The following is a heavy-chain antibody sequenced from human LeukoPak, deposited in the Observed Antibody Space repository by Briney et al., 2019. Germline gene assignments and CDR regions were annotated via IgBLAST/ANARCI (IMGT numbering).Heavy chain of an antibody. CDR2: ISSSGSTI. J-gene: IGHJ3*01. Sequence: GGSLRLSCAASGFTFSSYSMNWVRQAPGKGLEWVSSISSSGSTIYYADSVKGRFTISRDNAKNSLYLQMNSLRAGDTAVYYCARDLYCSGGSCYAPPVWGQGTMVTISS. CDR3: ARDLYCSGGSCYAPPV. CDR1: GFTFSSYS. D-gene: IGHD2-15*01. V-gene: IGHV3-48*04.